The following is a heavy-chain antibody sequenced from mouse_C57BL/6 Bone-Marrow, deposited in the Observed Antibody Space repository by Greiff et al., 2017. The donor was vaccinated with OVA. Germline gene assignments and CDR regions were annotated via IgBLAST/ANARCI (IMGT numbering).Heavy chain of an antibody. CDR3: AKNEGNDYGPWVAY. CDR2: IWRGGST. D-gene: IGHD2-4*01. Sequence: VQRVESGPGLVQPSQSLSITCTVSGFSLTSYGVHWVRQSPGKGLEWLGVIWRGGSTDYNAAFMSRLSITKDNSKSQVFFKMNSLQADDTAIYYCAKNEGNDYGPWVAYWGQGTLVTVSA. CDR1: GFSLTSYG. J-gene: IGHJ3*01. V-gene: IGHV2-5*01.